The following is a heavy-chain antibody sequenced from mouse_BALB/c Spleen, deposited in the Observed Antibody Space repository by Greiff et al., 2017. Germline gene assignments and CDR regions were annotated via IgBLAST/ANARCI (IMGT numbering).Heavy chain of an antibody. Sequence: QVHVKQSGPGLVQPSQSLSITCTVSGFSLTSYGVHWVRQSPGKGLEWLGVIWSGGSTDYNAAFISRLSISKDNSKSQVFFKMNSLQANDTAIYYCARTCYRYDAPFAYWGQGTLVTVSA. J-gene: IGHJ3*01. CDR2: IWSGGST. CDR3: ARTCYRYDAPFAY. D-gene: IGHD2-14*01. V-gene: IGHV2-2*02. CDR1: GFSLTSYG.